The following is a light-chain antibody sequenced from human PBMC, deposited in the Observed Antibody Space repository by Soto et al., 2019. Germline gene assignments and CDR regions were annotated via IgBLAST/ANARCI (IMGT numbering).Light chain of an antibody. CDR1: QGISSC. J-gene: IGKJ4*01. CDR3: HQSNSFPLS. CDR2: AAS. V-gene: IGKV1-12*01. Sequence: DIQITQSPSSVSAAVGDRVTITCRASQGISSCLAWYQQKPEKAPKLLIYAASSWQSGVPSRFSRSGSGTDFTLTICSLQTEEFATYYSHQSNSFPLSFGRGTKVAIK.